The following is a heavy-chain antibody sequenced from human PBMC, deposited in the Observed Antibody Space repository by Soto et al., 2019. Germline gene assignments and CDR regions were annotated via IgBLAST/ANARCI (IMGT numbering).Heavy chain of an antibody. Sequence: SGPTLVNPTQTLTLTCTFSGFSLSTSGVSVGWIRQPPGKALEWLALIYWDDDKRLSPSQKSRLTITKDTSKNQVVLAMTNMDPVDTATYYCARSRQVDTAMVFPDYWGQGTLVTVSS. D-gene: IGHD5-18*01. J-gene: IGHJ4*02. CDR3: ARSRQVDTAMVFPDY. CDR1: GFSLSTSGVS. CDR2: IYWDDDK. V-gene: IGHV2-5*02.